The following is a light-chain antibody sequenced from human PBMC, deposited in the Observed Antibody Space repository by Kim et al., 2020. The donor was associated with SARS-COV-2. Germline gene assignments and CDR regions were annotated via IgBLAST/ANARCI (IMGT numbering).Light chain of an antibody. V-gene: IGKV1-5*03. Sequence: SASVGDRVTITCRASQSISSWLAWYQQTPGKAPKLLIYKASSLESGVPSRFSGSGSGTEFTLTISSLQPDDFATYYCQQYNSYPWTFGQGTKLEI. CDR1: QSISSW. J-gene: IGKJ1*01. CDR2: KAS. CDR3: QQYNSYPWT.